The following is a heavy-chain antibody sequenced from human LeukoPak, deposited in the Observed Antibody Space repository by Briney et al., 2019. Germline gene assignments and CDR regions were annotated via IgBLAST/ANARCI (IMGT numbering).Heavy chain of an antibody. V-gene: IGHV1-69*01. CDR2: IIPIFGTA. D-gene: IGHD5-12*01. Sequence: SVKVSCKASGYTFTSYGISWVRQAPGQGLEWMGGIIPIFGTANYAQKFQGRVTITADESTSTAYMELSSLRSEDTAMYYCARPSGGGYSGYDLMIWGQGSLVTVSS. CDR3: ARPSGGGYSGYDLMI. CDR1: GYTFTSYG. J-gene: IGHJ4*02.